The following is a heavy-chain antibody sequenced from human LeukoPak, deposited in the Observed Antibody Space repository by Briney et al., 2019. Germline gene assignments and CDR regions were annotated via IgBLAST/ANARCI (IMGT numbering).Heavy chain of an antibody. Sequence: ASVKVSCKASGYTFTSYGITWVRQAPGQGLEWKGWISAYNGNTNYAQKLQGRVTMTTDTSTSTAYMELRSLRSDDTAVYYCAVDILTGDLYFDYWGQGTLVTVSS. V-gene: IGHV1-18*01. CDR3: AVDILTGDLYFDY. D-gene: IGHD3-9*01. J-gene: IGHJ4*02. CDR1: GYTFTSYG. CDR2: ISAYNGNT.